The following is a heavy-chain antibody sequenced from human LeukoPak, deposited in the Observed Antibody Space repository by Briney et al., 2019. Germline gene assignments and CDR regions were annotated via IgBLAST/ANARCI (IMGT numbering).Heavy chain of an antibody. CDR3: AKDYCRGGNCPLPFFDS. Sequence: GGSLRLSCVASGFTFSNHAMTWVRQAPGKGLEWVSAISADAVDTFYAPSVKGRFTISRDNSKNTLYLQINSLRAEDTAIYYCAKDYCRGGNCPLPFFDSWGQGTLVTVSS. CDR1: GFTFSNHA. D-gene: IGHD2-15*01. V-gene: IGHV3-23*01. J-gene: IGHJ4*02. CDR2: ISADAVDT.